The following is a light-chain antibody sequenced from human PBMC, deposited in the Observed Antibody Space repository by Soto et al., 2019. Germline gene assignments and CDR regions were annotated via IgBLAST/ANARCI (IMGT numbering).Light chain of an antibody. Sequence: IQLTQSPSSLSASVGDRVTITCRASQGISSYLAWYQQKPGKAPKLLIYAASSLQTGVPSRFSGSGSGTDFTLTIGSLQPEDFATYYCQQYNSYPLTFGGGTKVDIK. J-gene: IGKJ4*01. V-gene: IGKV1-9*01. CDR2: AAS. CDR3: QQYNSYPLT. CDR1: QGISSY.